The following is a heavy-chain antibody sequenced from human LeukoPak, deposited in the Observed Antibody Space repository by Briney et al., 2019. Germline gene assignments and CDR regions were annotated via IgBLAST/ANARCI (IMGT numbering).Heavy chain of an antibody. V-gene: IGHV4-59*08. CDR1: GGSISSYY. J-gene: IGHJ4*02. Sequence: SETLSLTCTVSGGSISSYYWSWIRQPPGKGLEWIGYIYYSGSTNYNPSLKSRVTISVDTSKNQFSLKLSSVTAADTAVYYCARRVVVVIGFDYWGQGTLVTVSS. D-gene: IGHD2-21*01. CDR2: IYYSGST. CDR3: ARRVVVVIGFDY.